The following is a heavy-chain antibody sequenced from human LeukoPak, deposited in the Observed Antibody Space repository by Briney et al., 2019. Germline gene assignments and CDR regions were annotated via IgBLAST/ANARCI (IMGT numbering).Heavy chain of an antibody. J-gene: IGHJ4*02. CDR3: ARDVTPATV. Sequence: SETLSLTCTVSGGSISSGDYYWSWIRQPPGKGLEWIGYVRYGGSTNYNPSLKSRVTISVDTSKNQFSLKLSSVTAADTAVYYCARDVTPATVWGQGTLVAVS. CDR2: VRYGGST. D-gene: IGHD3-16*01. V-gene: IGHV4-61*08. CDR1: GGSISSGDYY.